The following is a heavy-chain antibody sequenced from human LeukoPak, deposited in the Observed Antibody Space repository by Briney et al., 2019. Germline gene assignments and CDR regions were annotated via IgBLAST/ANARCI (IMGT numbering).Heavy chain of an antibody. D-gene: IGHD1-26*01. V-gene: IGHV6-1*01. CDR2: TYYRSKWYN. CDR3: ARTVGLYFVDY. J-gene: IGHJ4*02. Sequence: SQTLSLTFALSGDSVSSNSAAWNWVRQSPQRGLEWLGRTYYRSKWYNNYTLSVKSRITLNPDTSKNHFSLHLNSVTPEDTAVYYCARTVGLYFVDYWGPGALVTVSS. CDR1: GDSVSSNSAA.